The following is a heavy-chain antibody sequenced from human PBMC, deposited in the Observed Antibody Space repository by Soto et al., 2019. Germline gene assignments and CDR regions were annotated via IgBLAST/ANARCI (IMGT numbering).Heavy chain of an antibody. J-gene: IGHJ3*02. CDR3: ASLNIVVVTAIQSDAFDI. V-gene: IGHV3-30-3*01. CDR2: ISYDGSNK. CDR1: GFTFSSYA. Sequence: PGGSLRLSCAASGFTFSSYAMHWVRQAPGKGLEWVAVISYDGSNKYYADSVKGRFTISRDNSKNTLYLQMNSLRAEDTAVYYCASLNIVVVTAIQSDAFDIWGQGTMVTVSS. D-gene: IGHD2-21*02.